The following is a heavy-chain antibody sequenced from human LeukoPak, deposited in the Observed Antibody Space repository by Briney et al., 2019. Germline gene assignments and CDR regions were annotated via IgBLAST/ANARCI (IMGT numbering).Heavy chain of an antibody. Sequence: SETLSLTCTVSGGSIRSYYWGWIRQPPGKGLEWIGYIHYSESTKYNPSLKSRVTMSVDTSKNQFSLKLSSVTAADTAVYYCARDGWFGDLDAFDIWGQGTMVIVSS. D-gene: IGHD3-10*01. CDR1: GGSIRSYY. CDR2: IHYSEST. CDR3: ARDGWFGDLDAFDI. V-gene: IGHV4-59*12. J-gene: IGHJ3*02.